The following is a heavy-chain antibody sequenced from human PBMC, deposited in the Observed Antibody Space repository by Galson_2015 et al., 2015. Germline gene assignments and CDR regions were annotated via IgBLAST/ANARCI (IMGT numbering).Heavy chain of an antibody. CDR1: GFTFSSYD. CDR3: ARALSRIRRGGSCVDV. CDR2: IGTAGDT. J-gene: IGHJ6*04. D-gene: IGHD2-15*01. V-gene: IGHV3-13*04. Sequence: SLRLSCAATGFTFSSYDMHWVRQATGKGLEWVSAIGTAGDTYYPGSVKGRFTISRENAKNSLYLQMNSLRAGDTAVYYCARALSRIRRGGSCVDVWGKGTTVTVSS.